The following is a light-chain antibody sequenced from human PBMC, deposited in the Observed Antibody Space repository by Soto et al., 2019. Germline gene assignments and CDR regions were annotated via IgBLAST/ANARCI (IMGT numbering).Light chain of an antibody. CDR3: QQYGGSPRT. J-gene: IGKJ1*01. Sequence: EIVMTQSPATLSASPGERATLSCRASQSVSSNLAWYQQKPGQAPRLLIHDASSRATGIPDRFSGSGSGTDFTLTISRLEPEDFAVYYCQQYGGSPRTFGQGTKVDIK. CDR2: DAS. V-gene: IGKV3-20*01. CDR1: QSVSSN.